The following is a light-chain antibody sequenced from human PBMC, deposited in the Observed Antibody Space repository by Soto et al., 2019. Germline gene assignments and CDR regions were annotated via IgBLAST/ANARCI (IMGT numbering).Light chain of an antibody. V-gene: IGLV2-23*02. CDR2: EVS. CDR1: SSDVGSYNL. CDR3: CSYAGSSTLAV. J-gene: IGLJ7*01. Sequence: QSALTQPASVSGSPGQSITISCTGTSSDVGSYNLVSWYQQHPTKAPKLMIYEVSKRPSGVSNRFSGSKSDNTAFLTISGLQAEDEADYYCCSYAGSSTLAVFGGGSQLTVL.